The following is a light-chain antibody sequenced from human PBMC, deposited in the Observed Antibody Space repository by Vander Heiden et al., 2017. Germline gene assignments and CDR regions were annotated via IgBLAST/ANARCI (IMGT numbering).Light chain of an antibody. CDR2: DAS. J-gene: IGKJ3*01. Sequence: DIQMTQSPSTLSASVGDRVTITCRASQSISSWLAWYQQKPGKAPKLLIYDASRWESGVPSRFSGSGSGTEFTLTISSLQPDDFATYYCQQDNSYFTFGPGTKVDIK. CDR1: QSISSW. CDR3: QQDNSYFT. V-gene: IGKV1-5*01.